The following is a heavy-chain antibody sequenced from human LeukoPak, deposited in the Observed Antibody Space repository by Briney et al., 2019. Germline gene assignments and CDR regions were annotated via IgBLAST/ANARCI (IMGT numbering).Heavy chain of an antibody. J-gene: IGHJ4*02. D-gene: IGHD2-2*02. CDR3: AKDVSYCCTTSRDSGEYSYY. CDR2: ISGTGGST. CDR1: GFTFSSYD. Sequence: GGSLRLSCAASGFTFSSYDMSWVRQAPGKGLEWVSAISGTGGSTNYADSVRGRFTISRDNSKNTLYLQMNSLRAEDTAVYCSAKDVSYCCTTSRDSGEYSYYWGRGILVTVS. V-gene: IGHV3-23*01.